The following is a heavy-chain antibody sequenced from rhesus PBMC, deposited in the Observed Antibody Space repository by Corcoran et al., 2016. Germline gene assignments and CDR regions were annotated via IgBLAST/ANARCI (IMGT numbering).Heavy chain of an antibody. CDR1: GFTFSSYW. J-gene: IGHJ4*01. CDR2: INRGGGST. CDR3: AKAEYCSGIYCYDEYYFDY. V-gene: IGHV3S42*01. D-gene: IGHD2-27*01. Sequence: EVQLVESGGGLAKPGGSLRLSCAASGFTFSSYWMNWVRQPPGKGLEVISAINRGGGSTYYADSVKGRFTISRDNSKNTLSLQMNSLRAEDTAVYYCAKAEYCSGIYCYDEYYFDYWGQGVLVTVSS.